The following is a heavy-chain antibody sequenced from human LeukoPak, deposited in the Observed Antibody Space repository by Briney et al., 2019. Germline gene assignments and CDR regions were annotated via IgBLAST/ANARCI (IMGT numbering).Heavy chain of an antibody. D-gene: IGHD3-22*01. J-gene: IGHJ4*02. Sequence: PGGSLRLSCAASGFTFSRYSMNWVRQAPGKGLEWVSSISGSSIYKYYADSVKGRFTISRDNAKNSLYLQMNGLRAEDTAVYYCARDFYDSSGYYYDYWGQGTLVTVSS. CDR2: ISGSSIYK. CDR1: GFTFSRYS. CDR3: ARDFYDSSGYYYDY. V-gene: IGHV3-21*01.